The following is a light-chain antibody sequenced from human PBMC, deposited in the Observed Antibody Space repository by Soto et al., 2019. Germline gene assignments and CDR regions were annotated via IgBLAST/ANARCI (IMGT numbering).Light chain of an antibody. CDR2: AAS. CDR1: QDILSW. J-gene: IGKJ1*01. V-gene: IGKV1D-12*01. Sequence: GNRVTIICRESQDILSWLPWYQQKPGKAPKLLIYAASSLHQEVPSRFSGSGSGTNFTLTSSSLQADDFVTYYCQQAKSPGAFGQGTKV. CDR3: QQAKSPGA.